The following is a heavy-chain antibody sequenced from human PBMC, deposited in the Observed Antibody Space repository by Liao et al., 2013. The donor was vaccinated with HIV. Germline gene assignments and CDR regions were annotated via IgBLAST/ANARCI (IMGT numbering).Heavy chain of an antibody. J-gene: IGHJ3*02. D-gene: IGHD3-16*02. Sequence: QVQLVQWGAGLVKPSETLSLTCAVYGESLSGYYWTWIRQAPGKGLEWIGEINHSGSTNYNPSLKSRVTVSVDPSKNQFSLKLRSVTAADTAVYYCARRGPTLWGSYRFRPYDAFDIWGQGTMVTVSS. CDR1: GESLSGYY. V-gene: IGHV4-34*01. CDR2: INHSGST. CDR3: ARRGPTLWGSYRFRPYDAFDI.